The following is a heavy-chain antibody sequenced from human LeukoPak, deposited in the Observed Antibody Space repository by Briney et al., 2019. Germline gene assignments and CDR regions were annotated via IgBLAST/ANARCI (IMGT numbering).Heavy chain of an antibody. J-gene: IGHJ5*02. D-gene: IGHD2-2*01. CDR1: GYTFTGYY. CDR2: ISPNSGGT. Sequence: ASVKVSCKASGYTFTGYYMHWVRQAPGQGLEWMGWISPNSGGTNYAQKFQGRVTMTRDTSISTAYMELSRLRSDDTAVYYCAREKYCSSTSCYGWFDPWGQGTLVTVSS. CDR3: AREKYCSSTSCYGWFDP. V-gene: IGHV1-2*02.